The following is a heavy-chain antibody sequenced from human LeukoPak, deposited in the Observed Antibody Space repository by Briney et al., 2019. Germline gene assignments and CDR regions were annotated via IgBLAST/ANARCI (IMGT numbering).Heavy chain of an antibody. D-gene: IGHD2-15*01. CDR3: VRGGPSTWS. Sequence: GGSLRLSCAASGFTFNDYWMHWVRQAPGKGPVWVSRINDDGSDTTYADSVKGRFTISRDDAKNMLFLQMNSLRAEDTAVYYCVRGGPSTWSWGQGTLVTVSS. V-gene: IGHV3-74*01. CDR1: GFTFNDYW. J-gene: IGHJ5*02. CDR2: INDDGSDT.